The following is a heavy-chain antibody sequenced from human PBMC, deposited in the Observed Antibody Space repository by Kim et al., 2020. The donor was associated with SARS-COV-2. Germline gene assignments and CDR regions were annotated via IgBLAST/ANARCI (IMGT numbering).Heavy chain of an antibody. CDR3: AKDPRYSSGWYSNWFDP. D-gene: IGHD6-19*01. Sequence: VKGRFTISRDNSKNTLYLQMNSLRAEDTAVYYCAKDPRYSSGWYSNWFDPWGQGTLVTVSS. V-gene: IGHV3-23*01. J-gene: IGHJ5*02.